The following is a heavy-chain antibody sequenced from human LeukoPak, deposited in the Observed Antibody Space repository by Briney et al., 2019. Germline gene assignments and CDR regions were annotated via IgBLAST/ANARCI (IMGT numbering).Heavy chain of an antibody. J-gene: IGHJ5*02. V-gene: IGHV3-7*01. CDR1: GFTFSSYW. CDR2: IKQDGSEK. D-gene: IGHD4-17*01. CDR3: ARAPGEGWFDP. Sequence: GGSLRLSCAASGFTFSSYWMSWVGQARGRGGDGVASIKQDGSEKYNVDSVKGRFTISRDNAKNSLYLQMNSLRAEDTALYYCARAPGEGWFDPWGQGTLVTVSS.